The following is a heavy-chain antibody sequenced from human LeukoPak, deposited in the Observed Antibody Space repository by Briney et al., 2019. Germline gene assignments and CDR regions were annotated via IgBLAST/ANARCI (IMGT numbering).Heavy chain of an antibody. CDR2: ISVYSGNT. CDR3: ARDRSCCQDFDY. D-gene: IGHD2-2*01. Sequence: ASVTVSCTASGYTFTSYSISWVRQAPGQGLEWMGWISVYSGNTNDTQNFQGRVTMTTDTSTGTAKITLRRLGYNETTVYYSARDRSCCQDFDYWGQGTLVTVSS. J-gene: IGHJ4*02. CDR1: GYTFTSYS. V-gene: IGHV1-18*01.